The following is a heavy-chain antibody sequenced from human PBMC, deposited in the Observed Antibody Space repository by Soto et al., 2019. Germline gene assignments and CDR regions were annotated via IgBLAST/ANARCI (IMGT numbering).Heavy chain of an antibody. CDR3: ARARLSRSWWFDP. D-gene: IGHD3-10*01. Sequence: SETLSLTCTVSGGSISSYYWSWIRQPPGKGLEWIGYIYYSGSTNYNPSLKSRVTITVDTSKNKFSLKLSSVTAADTAVYYCARARLSRSWWFDPWGQGTLVTVSS. J-gene: IGHJ5*02. V-gene: IGHV4-59*01. CDR1: GGSISSYY. CDR2: IYYSGST.